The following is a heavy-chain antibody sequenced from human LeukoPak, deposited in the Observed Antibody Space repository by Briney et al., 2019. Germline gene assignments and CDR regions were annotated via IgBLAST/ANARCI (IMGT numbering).Heavy chain of an antibody. CDR2: ISGSGGTT. J-gene: IGHJ5*02. CDR1: GFTFSSYA. CDR3: ATSTDYNWIDP. Sequence: GGSLRLSCAASGFTFSSYAMGWVRQAPGKGLEWVSAISGSGGTTYYADSVKGRFTISRDNSKNTLYLQMNSLRVEDTALYYCATSTDYNWIDPWGQGTLVTVSS. V-gene: IGHV3-23*01. D-gene: IGHD2-2*01.